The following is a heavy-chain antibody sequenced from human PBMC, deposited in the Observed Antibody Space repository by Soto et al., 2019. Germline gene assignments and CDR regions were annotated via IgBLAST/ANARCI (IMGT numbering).Heavy chain of an antibody. V-gene: IGHV4-31*03. D-gene: IGHD6-19*01. Sequence: SETLSLTCTVSGGSISSGGYYWSWIRQHPGKGLEWIGYIYYSGSTYYNPSLKSRVTISVDTSKNQFSLKLSSVTAADTAVYYCARGPVLDSKQWAVPYYWGQGTLVTVSS. CDR2: IYYSGST. J-gene: IGHJ4*02. CDR3: ARGPVLDSKQWAVPYY. CDR1: GGSISSGGYY.